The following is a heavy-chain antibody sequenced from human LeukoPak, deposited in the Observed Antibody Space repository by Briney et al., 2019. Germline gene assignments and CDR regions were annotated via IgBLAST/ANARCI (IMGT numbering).Heavy chain of an antibody. D-gene: IGHD3-9*01. V-gene: IGHV4-4*07. Sequence: NTSETLSLTCTVSGGSISSYYWSWIRQPAEKGLEWIGRIHTSGSTNYNPSLRSRVTMSVDTSKNQFSLRLNSVTAADTAMYYCARESYDILTGYYRHDYWGQGTLVTVSS. J-gene: IGHJ4*02. CDR2: IHTSGST. CDR3: ARESYDILTGYYRHDY. CDR1: GGSISSYY.